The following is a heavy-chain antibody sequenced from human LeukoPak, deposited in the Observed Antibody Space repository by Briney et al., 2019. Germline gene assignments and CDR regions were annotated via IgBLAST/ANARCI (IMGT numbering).Heavy chain of an antibody. CDR2: IIPILGIA. CDR3: ARDSLDTAFDY. J-gene: IGHJ4*02. Sequence: SVKVSCKASGGTFSSYAISWVRQAPGQGLEWMGRIIPILGIANYAQKFQGRVTITADKSTSTAYMELSSLRSEDTAVYYCARDSLDTAFDYWGQGTLVTVSS. CDR1: GGTFSSYA. V-gene: IGHV1-69*04. D-gene: IGHD5-18*01.